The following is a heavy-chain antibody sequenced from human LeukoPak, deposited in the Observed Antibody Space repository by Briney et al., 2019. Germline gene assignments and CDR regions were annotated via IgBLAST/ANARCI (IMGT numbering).Heavy chain of an antibody. V-gene: IGHV4-59*01. CDR1: GGSISSYY. J-gene: IGHJ4*02. Sequence: SETLSLTCAVSGGSISSYYWSWIRQPPGKGLEWLGYIHYSGSTNHNPSLKSRVTISVDTSKNQFSLKLSSVTAADTALYYCARATAGTGYYLDYWGQGTLVTVSS. D-gene: IGHD6-13*01. CDR2: IHYSGST. CDR3: ARATAGTGYYLDY.